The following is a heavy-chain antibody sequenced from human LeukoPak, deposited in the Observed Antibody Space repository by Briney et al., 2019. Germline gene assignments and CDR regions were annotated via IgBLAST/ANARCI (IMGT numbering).Heavy chain of an antibody. V-gene: IGHV4-39*07. CDR2: IYYSGST. CDR1: GGSISSGSYY. Sequence: KTSETLSLTCTVSGGSISSGSYYWGWIRQPPGKGLEWIGSIYYSGSTYYNPSLKSRVTISVDTSKNQFSLKLSSVTAADTAVYYCARGAHLRDTAMGFDYWGQGTLVTVSS. CDR3: ARGAHLRDTAMGFDY. D-gene: IGHD5-18*01. J-gene: IGHJ4*02.